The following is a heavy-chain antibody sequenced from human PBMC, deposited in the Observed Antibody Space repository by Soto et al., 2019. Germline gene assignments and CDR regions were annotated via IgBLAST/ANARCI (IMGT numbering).Heavy chain of an antibody. D-gene: IGHD3-10*01. CDR3: ARGVILWFGELSRRGGYHYYMDV. V-gene: IGHV4-34*01. J-gene: IGHJ6*03. Sequence: QVQLQQWGAGLLKPSETLSSPGVSIVGPSVVSRGAGIARPPGRGLGGSGEINDSGNINYNPSLKSRVTILLDTPKKQISLKLSSVTAADSAVYYCARGVILWFGELSRRGGYHYYMDVWGKGTTVTVSS. CDR2: INDSGNI. CDR1: VGPSVVSR.